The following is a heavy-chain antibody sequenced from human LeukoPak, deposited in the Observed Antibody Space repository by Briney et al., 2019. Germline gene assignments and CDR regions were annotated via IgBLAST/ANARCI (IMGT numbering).Heavy chain of an antibody. Sequence: GGSLRLSCAASGFTFSSDAMTWVRQAPGKGLEWVSTISGSGGSTYYAASAKGRFTISRDNSKNTLYLQMSSLSGEDTAVYYCAKVFRSSGYYFWYFDLWGRGTLVTVSS. J-gene: IGHJ2*01. V-gene: IGHV3-23*01. D-gene: IGHD3-22*01. CDR1: GFTFSSDA. CDR3: AKVFRSSGYYFWYFDL. CDR2: ISGSGGST.